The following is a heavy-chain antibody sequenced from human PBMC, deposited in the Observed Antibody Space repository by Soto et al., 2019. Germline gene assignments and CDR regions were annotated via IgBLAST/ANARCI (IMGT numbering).Heavy chain of an antibody. D-gene: IGHD1-26*01. CDR2: IKQDGSEK. CDR3: ARDPYSGSYPDH. CDR1: GFTFSSYW. J-gene: IGHJ4*02. Sequence: VSLRLSCAASGFTFSSYWMSWVRQAPGKGLEWVANIKQDGSEKYYVDSVKGRFTISRDNAKNSLYLQMNSLRAEDTAVYYCARDPYSGSYPDHWGQGTLVTVSS. V-gene: IGHV3-7*01.